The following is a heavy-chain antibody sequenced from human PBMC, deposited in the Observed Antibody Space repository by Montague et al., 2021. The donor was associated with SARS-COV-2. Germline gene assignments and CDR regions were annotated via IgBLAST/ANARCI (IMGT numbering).Heavy chain of an antibody. J-gene: IGHJ6*02. D-gene: IGHD2-2*01. CDR3: AREKRHYCSSTSCYDSYYYYYGMDV. Sequence: TLSLTCTVSGGSISSGGYYWSWIRQHPGKGLEWIGYIYYSGSTYYNPSLKSRVTISVDTSKNQFSLKLSSVTAADTAVYYCAREKRHYCSSTSCYDSYYYYYGMDVWGQGTTVTVSS. CDR1: GGSISSGGYY. CDR2: IYYSGST. V-gene: IGHV4-31*03.